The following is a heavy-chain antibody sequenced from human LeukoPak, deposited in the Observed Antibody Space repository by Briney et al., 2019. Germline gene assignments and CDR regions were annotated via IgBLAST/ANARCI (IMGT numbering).Heavy chain of an antibody. CDR3: ATGRGVGATMLGY. Sequence: SMKVSCKVSGYTLTELSMQWVRQAPGKGLEWRGGFDPEDGETIYAQKFQGRVTMTEDTSTDTAYMELSSLRSEDTAVYYCATGRGVGATMLGYWGQGTLVTVSS. D-gene: IGHD1-26*01. CDR2: FDPEDGET. V-gene: IGHV1-24*01. CDR1: GYTLTELS. J-gene: IGHJ4*02.